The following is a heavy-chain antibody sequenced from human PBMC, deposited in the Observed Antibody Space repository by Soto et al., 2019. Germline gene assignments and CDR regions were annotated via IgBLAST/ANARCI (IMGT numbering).Heavy chain of an antibody. V-gene: IGHV3-72*01. CDR1: GFIFSDHY. CDR2: IKNKANSYTP. J-gene: IGHJ4*02. Sequence: PGGSLRLSCAASGFIFSDHYMDWVRQAPGKGLEWVGRIKNKANSYTPEYAASVKGRFTISRDDSKNSLYLQMNSLKTEDTAVYYCTRISLVGATGGRYFDYWGQGTLLTVSS. CDR3: TRISLVGATGGRYFDY. D-gene: IGHD1-26*01.